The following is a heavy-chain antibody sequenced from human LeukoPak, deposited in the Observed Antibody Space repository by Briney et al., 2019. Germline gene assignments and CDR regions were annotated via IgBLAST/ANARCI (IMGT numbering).Heavy chain of an antibody. CDR2: INPNSGGT. CDR1: GYTFTGYY. CDR3: ARARTKNTIFGVVIFRAETGGRYYFDY. Sequence: ASEKVSCKASGYTFTGYYMHWVRQAPGQGLEWMGWINPNSGGTNYAQKFQGRVTMNRDTSISTAYMELSRLSSDDTAVYYCARARTKNTIFGVVIFRAETGGRYYFDYWGQGTLVTVSS. D-gene: IGHD3-3*01. V-gene: IGHV1-2*02. J-gene: IGHJ4*02.